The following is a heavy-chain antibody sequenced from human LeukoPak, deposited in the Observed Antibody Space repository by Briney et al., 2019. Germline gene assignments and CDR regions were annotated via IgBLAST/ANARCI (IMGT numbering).Heavy chain of an antibody. CDR3: ARPEYGACDY. J-gene: IGHJ4*02. D-gene: IGHD4/OR15-4a*01. CDR2: ILPAEFTT. Sequence: GASLKISCHGAGSPFNNYWIGWARQVPGKGLEGVGIILPAEFTTRYSPSFQGQVTISVDKSISTAYLQWGSLEASDTAMYYCARPEYGACDYWGQGTLVTVSS. V-gene: IGHV5-51*01. CDR1: GSPFNNYW.